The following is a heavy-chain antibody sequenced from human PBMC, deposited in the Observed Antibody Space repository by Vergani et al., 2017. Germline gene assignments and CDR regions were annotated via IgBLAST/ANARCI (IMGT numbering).Heavy chain of an antibody. J-gene: IGHJ6*03. D-gene: IGHD4-11*01. CDR1: GGSFTSYH. CDR2: IDHTGRP. Sequence: QVQLQQWGGGLLKPSETLSLTCVVNGGSFTSYHWTWIRQSPGEGLEWVGDIDHTGRPDYNPSLKSRLTMSVDKSRNHFSLTLNSGTATDTAIYFCARVNTETNGHLYYYYYMDVWGQGTAVTVS. V-gene: IGHV4-34*01. CDR3: ARVNTETNGHLYYYYYMDV.